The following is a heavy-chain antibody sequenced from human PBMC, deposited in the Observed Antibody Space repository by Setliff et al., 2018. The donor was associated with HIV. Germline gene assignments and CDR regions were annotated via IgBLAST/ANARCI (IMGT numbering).Heavy chain of an antibody. D-gene: IGHD6-19*01. CDR3: ARDLLAVANTYYYYYMDV. CDR1: GYTFTGYC. CDR2: INPNSGGT. Sequence: GASVKVSCKASGYTFTGYCMHWVRQAPGQGLEWMGWINPNSGGTNYAQKFQGRVTMTRDTSISTVYMELSRLRSDDTAVYYCARDLLAVANTYYYYYMDVWGKGTTVTVSS. J-gene: IGHJ6*03. V-gene: IGHV1-2*02.